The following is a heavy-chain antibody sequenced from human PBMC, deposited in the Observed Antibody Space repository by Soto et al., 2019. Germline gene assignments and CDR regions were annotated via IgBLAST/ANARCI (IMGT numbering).Heavy chain of an antibody. D-gene: IGHD6-13*01. CDR2: IYYSGST. CDR1: GGSISSGDYY. CDR3: ARAIAAADRQFDY. J-gene: IGHJ4*02. Sequence: SETLSLTCTVSGGSISSGDYYWSWIRQPPGKGLEWIGYIYYSGSTYYNPSLKSRVTISVDTSKNQFSLKLSSVTAADTAVYYCARAIAAADRQFDYWGQGTLVTVSS. V-gene: IGHV4-30-4*01.